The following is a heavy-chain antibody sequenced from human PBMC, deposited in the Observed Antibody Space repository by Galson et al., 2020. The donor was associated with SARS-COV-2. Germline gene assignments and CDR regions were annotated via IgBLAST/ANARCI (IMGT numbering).Heavy chain of an antibody. Sequence: TGGSLRLSCAASGFIFRTYSMNWVRQAPGKGLEWVSFISSGGSRIYYADSVKGRFTISRDNTKNSLFLQMNSLRDEDTAMYFCARSTLVDCSTTRCPLGYWGQGNLVTVSS. V-gene: IGHV3-48*02. CDR2: ISSGGSRI. CDR1: GFIFRTYS. CDR3: ARSTLVDCSTTRCPLGY. J-gene: IGHJ4*02. D-gene: IGHD2-2*01.